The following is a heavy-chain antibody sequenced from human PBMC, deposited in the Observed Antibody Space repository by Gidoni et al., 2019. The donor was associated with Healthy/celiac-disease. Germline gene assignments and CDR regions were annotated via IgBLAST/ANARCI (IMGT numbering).Heavy chain of an antibody. CDR1: GFPFGSYG. J-gene: IGHJ6*02. CDR2: IWYDGSNK. D-gene: IGHD1-26*01. CDR3: AREWVGAKYYGMDV. Sequence: QVQLGESGGAVVQPGRSLRPSCAASGFPFGSYGMHWVLRAPGQGLGWVAVIWYDGSNKYYADSVKGRFTISRDNSKNTLYLQMNSLRAEDTAVYYCAREWVGAKYYGMDVWGQGTTVTVSS. V-gene: IGHV3-33*01.